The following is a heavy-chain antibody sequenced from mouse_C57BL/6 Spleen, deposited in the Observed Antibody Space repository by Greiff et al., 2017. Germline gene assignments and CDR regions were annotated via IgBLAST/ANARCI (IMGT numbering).Heavy chain of an antibody. CDR1: GYTFTSYW. J-gene: IGHJ4*01. D-gene: IGHD1-1*01. V-gene: IGHV1-72*01. Sequence: QVQLQQSGAELVKPGASVKLSCKASGYTFTSYWMHWVKQRPGQGLEWIGRIDPNSGGTKYNEKFKSKATLTVDKTSSTAYMQLSSLTSEDAAVYYCASGGSIIAMDYWGQGTTVTGSS. CDR3: ASGGSIIAMDY. CDR2: IDPNSGGT.